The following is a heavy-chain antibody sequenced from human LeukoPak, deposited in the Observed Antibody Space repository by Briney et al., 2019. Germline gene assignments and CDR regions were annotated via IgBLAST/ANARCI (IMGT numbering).Heavy chain of an antibody. CDR3: GGGDYGDYGGVDY. J-gene: IGHJ4*02. Sequence: SETLSLTCTVSGDSISNYYWSWIRQPPGKGLEWIGYIYYSGSTNYNPSLKSRVTISVDTSKNQFSLKLSSVTAADTAVYYCGGGDYGDYGGVDYWGQGTLVTVSS. CDR1: GDSISNYY. V-gene: IGHV4-59*08. D-gene: IGHD4-17*01. CDR2: IYYSGST.